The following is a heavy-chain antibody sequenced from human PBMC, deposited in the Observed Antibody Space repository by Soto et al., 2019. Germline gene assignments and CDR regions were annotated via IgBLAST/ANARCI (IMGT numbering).Heavy chain of an antibody. CDR2: ISGSGGST. Sequence: GGSLRLSCAASGFTFSSYAMSWVRQAPGKGLEWVSAISGSGGSTYYADSVKGRFTISRDNSKNTLYLQMNSLRAEDTAVYYCAKPPPRRIAAAGPNWFDPWGQGTLVTVSS. CDR3: AKPPPRRIAAAGPNWFDP. D-gene: IGHD6-13*01. J-gene: IGHJ5*02. CDR1: GFTFSSYA. V-gene: IGHV3-23*01.